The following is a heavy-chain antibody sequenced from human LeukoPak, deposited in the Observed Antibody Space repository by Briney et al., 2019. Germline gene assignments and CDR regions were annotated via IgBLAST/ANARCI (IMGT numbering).Heavy chain of an antibody. V-gene: IGHV3-9*01. CDR3: AKGSGSF. CDR1: GFTFDDYA. CDR2: ISWNSGSI. Sequence: GGSLRLSCAASGFTFDDYAMHWVRQAPGKGLEWVSGISWNSGSIGYADSVKGRFTISRDNAKNSLYLQMNSLRAEDTALYYCAKGSGSFWGQGTMVTLSS. J-gene: IGHJ3*01.